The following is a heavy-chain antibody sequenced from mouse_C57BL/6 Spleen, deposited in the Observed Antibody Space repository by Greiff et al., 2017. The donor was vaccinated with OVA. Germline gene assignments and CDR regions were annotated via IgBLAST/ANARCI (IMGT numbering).Heavy chain of an antibody. D-gene: IGHD2-14*01. V-gene: IGHV1-82*01. CDR2: IYPGDGDT. Sequence: QVQLQQSGPELVKPGASVKISCKASGYAFSSSWMNWVKQRPGQGLEWIGRIYPGDGDTNYNGKFKGKATLTADKSSSTAYMQLSSLTSEDSAVYFCASYYGNDAWFAYWGQGTLVTVSA. J-gene: IGHJ3*01. CDR1: GYAFSSSW. CDR3: ASYYGNDAWFAY.